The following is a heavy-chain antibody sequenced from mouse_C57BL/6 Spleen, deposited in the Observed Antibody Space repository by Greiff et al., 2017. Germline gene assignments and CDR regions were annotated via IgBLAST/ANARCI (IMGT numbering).Heavy chain of an antibody. Sequence: EVKLLESEGGLVKPGSSMKLSCTASGFTFSDYYMAWVRQIPDKGLEWVANINYDGSSTYYLHNLKGRFIISRDNAKNILYLHSSSLKSEDTATYYCARGRVGYAMDYWGQGTSVTVSS. D-gene: IGHD1-3*01. CDR3: ARGRVGYAMDY. J-gene: IGHJ4*01. CDR1: GFTFSDYY. V-gene: IGHV5-16*01. CDR2: INYDGSST.